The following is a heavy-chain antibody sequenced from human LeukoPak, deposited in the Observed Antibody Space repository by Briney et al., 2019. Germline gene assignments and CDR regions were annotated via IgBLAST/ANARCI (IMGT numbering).Heavy chain of an antibody. J-gene: IGHJ4*02. CDR3: ARGENGGNPNVD. V-gene: IGHV4-39*07. Sequence: SETLSLTCTVSGGSISSSSYYWGWIRQPPGKGLEWIGSIYYSGSTYYKPSLKSRVTISLDTSKNQLSLKLSSVTAADTAVYYCARGENGGNPNVDWGQGTLVTVSS. CDR1: GGSISSSSYY. D-gene: IGHD4-23*01. CDR2: IYYSGST.